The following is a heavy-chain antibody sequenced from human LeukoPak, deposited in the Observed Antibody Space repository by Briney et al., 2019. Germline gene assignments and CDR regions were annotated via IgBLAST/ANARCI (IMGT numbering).Heavy chain of an antibody. J-gene: IGHJ4*02. Sequence: GGSLILSCAGSGFTVSSKYMSWVRQAPGKGLEWVSVIYSGGSTYYADSVKGRFTISRDNSKNTLYLQMNSLRAEDAAVYYCANGYSYGFAFDYWGQGTLVTVSS. CDR3: ANGYSYGFAFDY. V-gene: IGHV3-66*01. CDR2: IYSGGST. CDR1: GFTVSSKY. D-gene: IGHD5-18*01.